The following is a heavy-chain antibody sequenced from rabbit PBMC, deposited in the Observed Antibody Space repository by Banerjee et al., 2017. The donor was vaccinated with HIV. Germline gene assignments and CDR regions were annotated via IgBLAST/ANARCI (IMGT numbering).Heavy chain of an antibody. D-gene: IGHD6-1*01. V-gene: IGHV1S45*01. CDR2: IYTGSGNT. Sequence: QEQLEESGGGLVQPEGSLTLTCTASGFDLSSYYCMCWVRQAPGKGLEWIECIYTGSGNTYYATWAKGRITISKTSSTTVDLKMTSLTAADTATYFCARGAGYAGYGYATGYYFNFWGPGTLVTVS. CDR1: GFDLSSYYC. CDR3: ARGAGYAGYGYATGYYFNF. J-gene: IGHJ4*01.